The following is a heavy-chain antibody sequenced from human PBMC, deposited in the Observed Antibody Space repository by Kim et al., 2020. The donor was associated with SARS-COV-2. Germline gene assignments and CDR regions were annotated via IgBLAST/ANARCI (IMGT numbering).Heavy chain of an antibody. CDR2: ISGSGGST. D-gene: IGHD3-10*01. CDR1: GFTFSSYA. J-gene: IGHJ5*02. V-gene: IGHV3-23*01. Sequence: GGSLRLSCAASGFTFSSYAMSWVRQAPGKGLEWVSAISGSGGSTYYADSVKGRFTISRDNSKNTLYLQMNSLRAEDTAVYYCAKAPVAYYYGSGSYGWFDPWGQGTLVTVSS. CDR3: AKAPVAYYYGSGSYGWFDP.